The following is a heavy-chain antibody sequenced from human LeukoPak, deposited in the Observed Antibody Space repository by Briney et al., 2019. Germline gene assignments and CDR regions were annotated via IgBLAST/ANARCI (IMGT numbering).Heavy chain of an antibody. CDR1: GGTLSSYA. J-gene: IGHJ6*04. CDR2: IIPMFGKA. CDR3: ASLSECSSISCYMGEDYYYGMDV. V-gene: IGHV1-69*01. D-gene: IGHD2-2*02. Sequence: SVTVSCKASGGTLSSYAISWVRQPPGRGLEWMGGIIPMFGKANYAQKFQGRVTITADESTSTAYMELSSMRSEDTAVYYCASLSECSSISCYMGEDYYYGMDVWGKGTTVTVYS.